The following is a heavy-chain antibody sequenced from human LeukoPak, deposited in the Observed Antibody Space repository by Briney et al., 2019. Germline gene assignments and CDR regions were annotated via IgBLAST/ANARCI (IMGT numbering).Heavy chain of an antibody. CDR1: GGSISSGDYY. CDR3: ARDRGSYYYFDY. D-gene: IGHD1-26*01. CDR2: IYYSGST. J-gene: IGHJ4*02. V-gene: IGHV4-30-4*01. Sequence: SQTLSLTCTVSGGSISSGDYYWSWIRQPPGKGLEWIGYIYYSGSTYYSPSLKSRVTISVDTSKNQFSLKLSSVTAADTAVYYCARDRGSYYYFDYWGQGTLVTVSS.